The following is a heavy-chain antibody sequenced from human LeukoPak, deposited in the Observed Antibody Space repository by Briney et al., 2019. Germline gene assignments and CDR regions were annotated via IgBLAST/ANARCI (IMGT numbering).Heavy chain of an antibody. J-gene: IGHJ4*02. V-gene: IGHV3-30*04. CDR2: ISYDGSNK. CDR3: ARDFAPDIVVVPAGGFDY. Sequence: PGGSLRLSCAASGFTFSSYAMHWVRQAPGKGLEWVAVISYDGSNKYYADSVKGRFTISRDNSKNTLYLQTNSLRAEDTAVYYCARDFAPDIVVVPAGGFDYWGQGTLVTVSS. D-gene: IGHD2-2*01. CDR1: GFTFSSYA.